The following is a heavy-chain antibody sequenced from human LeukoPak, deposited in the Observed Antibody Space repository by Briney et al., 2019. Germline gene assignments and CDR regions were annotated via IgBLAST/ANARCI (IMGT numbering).Heavy chain of an antibody. CDR3: ARVMEYYFYYMDV. D-gene: IGHD1-1*01. CDR2: IEKGGSEK. J-gene: IGHJ6*03. V-gene: IGHV3-7*01. CDR1: GFTFTNYW. Sequence: GGSLRLSCAASGFTFTNYWMTWVRQAPGKGLEWVASIEKGGSEKNYVDSVKGRFTISRDNTRNSLYLQMNSLKVEDTAVYYCARVMEYYFYYMDVWGKGTTVTISS.